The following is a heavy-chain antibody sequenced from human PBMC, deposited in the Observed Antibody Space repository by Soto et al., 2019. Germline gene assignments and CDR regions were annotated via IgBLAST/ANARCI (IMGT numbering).Heavy chain of an antibody. CDR2: TAYTGST. J-gene: IGHJ3*02. Sequence: PSETRSLTCVVSGGSITSYHWSWIRQFPGKGLEWIAYTAYTGSTNYNPSLKSRVTISVDASKNQFSLKLSSVTAADTAVYYCARDGFYYGSGSYPNDAFDIWGQGTMVTVSS. D-gene: IGHD3-10*01. CDR3: ARDGFYYGSGSYPNDAFDI. CDR1: GGSITSYH. V-gene: IGHV4-59*01.